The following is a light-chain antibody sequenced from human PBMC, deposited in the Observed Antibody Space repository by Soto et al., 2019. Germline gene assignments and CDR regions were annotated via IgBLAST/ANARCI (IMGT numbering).Light chain of an antibody. CDR3: QHMRT. V-gene: IGKV1-5*01. CDR2: DAS. Sequence: DIQMTQSPSTLSASIGDRVTVTCRASQNIKNLIAWYQQKPGKAAKFRIYDASTLESGVPSKFSGSGFGTEFSLTISSLQPDDFGSYYCQHMRTFGQGAKVDI. J-gene: IGKJ1*01. CDR1: QNIKNL.